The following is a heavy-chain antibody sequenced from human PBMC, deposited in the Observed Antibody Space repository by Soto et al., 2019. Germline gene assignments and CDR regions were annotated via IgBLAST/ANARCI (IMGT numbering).Heavy chain of an antibody. D-gene: IGHD1-20*01. V-gene: IGHV4-31*03. CDR3: ARNNWNYHYYGMHV. CDR2: IYYSGST. CDR1: GGSISTGGYY. Sequence: LSLTFTVLGGSISTGGYYWIWIRPHPAKGLEWIGYIYYSGSTYYNPSLKSRVTISVDTSKNQFSLKLSSVTAADTAVYYCARNNWNYHYYGMHVWGQGTTVPVSS. J-gene: IGHJ6*02.